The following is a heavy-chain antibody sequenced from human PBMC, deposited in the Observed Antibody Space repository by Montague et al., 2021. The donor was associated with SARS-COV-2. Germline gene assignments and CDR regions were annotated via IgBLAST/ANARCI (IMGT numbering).Heavy chain of an antibody. CDR3: ARDEYNRYWYKY. Sequence: SETLSLTCTVSAGSLSSRSNYWDWIRQPPGMGLQWIGSVDSAGSTYYSPSLKSRVTISLDTSKNQFSLKLSSVTAADTAVYYCARDEYNRYWYKYWGQGALVTVSS. J-gene: IGHJ4*02. CDR1: AGSLSSRSNY. V-gene: IGHV4-39*07. D-gene: IGHD2-8*02. CDR2: VDSAGST.